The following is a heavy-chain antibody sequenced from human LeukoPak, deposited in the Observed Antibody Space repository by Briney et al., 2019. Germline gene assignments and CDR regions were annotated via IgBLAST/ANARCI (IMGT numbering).Heavy chain of an antibody. Sequence: SETLSLTCAVYGGSFSGYYWSWIRQPPGKGLEWIGSIYYSGSTYYNPSLKSRVTISVDTSKNQFSLKLSSVTAADTAVYYCARESGYSSGWYRVDYWGQGTLVTVSS. CDR3: ARESGYSSGWYRVDY. V-gene: IGHV4-34*01. CDR2: IYYSGST. D-gene: IGHD6-19*01. J-gene: IGHJ4*02. CDR1: GGSFSGYY.